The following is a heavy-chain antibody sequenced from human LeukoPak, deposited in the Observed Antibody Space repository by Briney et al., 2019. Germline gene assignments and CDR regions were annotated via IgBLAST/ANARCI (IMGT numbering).Heavy chain of an antibody. CDR1: GFSLSMYW. J-gene: IGHJ4*02. V-gene: IGHV3-23*01. CDR2: ISGNGDIT. Sequence: GGSLRLSCSVSGFSLSMYWMTWVRQAPGKGLEWVSAISGNGDITYYADSVRGRFTISRDNSKNTLYLQMNSLRAEDTAVYYCARVKRDCSGGSCYSYDYWGQGTLVTVSS. CDR3: ARVKRDCSGGSCYSYDY. D-gene: IGHD2-15*01.